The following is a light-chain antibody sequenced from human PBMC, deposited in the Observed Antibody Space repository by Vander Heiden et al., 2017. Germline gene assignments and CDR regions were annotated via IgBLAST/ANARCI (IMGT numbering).Light chain of an antibody. CDR1: SGSVSASDY. V-gene: IGLV8-61*01. CDR2: STN. J-gene: IGLJ3*02. CDR3: LLYMGSGTWV. Sequence: QTVLTQEPSFSVSPGGTVTLTCGLSSGSVSASDYPSWYQQTPGQAPRTPIYSTNTRSSGVPDRFSGSILGSKAALTITGAQADDESDYFCLLYMGSGTWVFGGGTKLTVL.